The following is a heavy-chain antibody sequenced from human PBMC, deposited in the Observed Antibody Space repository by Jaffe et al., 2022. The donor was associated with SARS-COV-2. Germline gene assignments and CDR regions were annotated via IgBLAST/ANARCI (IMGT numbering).Heavy chain of an antibody. CDR2: ISGSGGST. CDR3: AKDSLTYYYGSGSYYNSY. CDR1: GFTFSSYA. D-gene: IGHD3-10*01. J-gene: IGHJ4*02. V-gene: IGHV3-23*04. Sequence: EVQLVESGGGLVQPGGSLRLSCAASGFTFSSYAMSWVRQAPGKGLEWVSAISGSGGSTYYADSVKGRFTISRDNSKNTLYLQMNSLRAEDTAVYYCAKDSLTYYYGSGSYYNSYWGQGTLVTVSS.